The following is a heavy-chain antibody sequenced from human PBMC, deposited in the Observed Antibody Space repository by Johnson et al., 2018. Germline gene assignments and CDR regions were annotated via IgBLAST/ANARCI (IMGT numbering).Heavy chain of an antibody. CDR1: GFTFSSYA. CDR2: ISDSGGST. Sequence: VQLVESGGGLAQPGGSLRLSCAVSGFTFSSYAMSWVRQAPGKGLESVSGISDSGGSTYYADSVKGRFTISRDNSNNTVYLQMSSLRAEATAVYYFAKFSSSSPLFGWGQGTMVTVST. CDR3: AKFSSSSPLFG. V-gene: IGHV3-23*04. J-gene: IGHJ3*01. D-gene: IGHD6-13*01.